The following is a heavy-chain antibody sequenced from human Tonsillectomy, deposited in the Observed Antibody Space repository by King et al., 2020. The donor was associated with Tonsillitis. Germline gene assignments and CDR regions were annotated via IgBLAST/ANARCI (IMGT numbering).Heavy chain of an antibody. CDR1: GFTFSTYD. D-gene: IGHD5-24*01. Sequence: VQLVESGGGVVQPGRSLRLSCAASGFTFSTYDMHWVRQAPGKGLEWVAGIWYDGSDKYYTGSVKGRFTISRDNSKNTLYLQMNNLRAEDTAVYYCVRDEFRDGYKIGGYFDYWGQGTLVTVSS. CDR3: VRDEFRDGYKIGGYFDY. V-gene: IGHV3-33*08. J-gene: IGHJ4*02. CDR2: IWYDGSDK.